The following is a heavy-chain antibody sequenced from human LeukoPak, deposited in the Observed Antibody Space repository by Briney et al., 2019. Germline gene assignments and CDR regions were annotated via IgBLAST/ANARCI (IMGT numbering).Heavy chain of an antibody. V-gene: IGHV3-11*01. CDR2: ISSRGSTI. J-gene: IGHJ6*02. D-gene: IGHD6-19*01. CDR1: GFTFSDYY. Sequence: KPGGSLRLSCAASGFTFSDYYMSWIRQAPGKGLEWVSYISSRGSTIYYADSVKGRFTISRDNSKNTLYLQMNSLRAEDTAVYYCAKDPIRAVANYYYYYYGMDVWGQGTTVTVSS. CDR3: AKDPIRAVANYYYYYYGMDV.